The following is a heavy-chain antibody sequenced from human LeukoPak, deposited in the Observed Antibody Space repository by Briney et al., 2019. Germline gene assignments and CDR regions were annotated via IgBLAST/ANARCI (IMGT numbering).Heavy chain of an antibody. V-gene: IGHV1-69*13. J-gene: IGHJ6*03. CDR1: GGTFSRYA. CDR2: IIPIFGTA. D-gene: IGHD5-12*01. CDR3: ARGGYSGYDRYYYYFYMDV. Sequence: GASVKVSCKASGGTFSRYAISWVRQAPGQGLEWMGGIIPIFGTANYAQKFQGRVTITADESTSTAYMELSSLRSEDTAVYYCARGGYSGYDRYYYYFYMDVWGKGTTVTVSS.